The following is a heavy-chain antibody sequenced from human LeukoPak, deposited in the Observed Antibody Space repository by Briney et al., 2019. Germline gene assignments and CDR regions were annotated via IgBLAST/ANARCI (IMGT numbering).Heavy chain of an antibody. CDR3: ASPPSIVGATTWNY. V-gene: IGHV3-30*03. D-gene: IGHD1-26*01. CDR2: ISYDGSNK. J-gene: IGHJ4*02. CDR1: GFTFSSYG. Sequence: GGSLRLSCAASGFTFSSYGMHWIRQAPGKGLEWVAVISYDGSNKYYADSVKGRFTISRDNSKNTLYLQMNSLRAEDTAVYYCASPPSIVGATTWNYWGQGTLVTVSS.